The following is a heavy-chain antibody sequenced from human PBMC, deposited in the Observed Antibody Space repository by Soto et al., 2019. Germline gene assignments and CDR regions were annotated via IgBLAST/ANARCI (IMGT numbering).Heavy chain of an antibody. J-gene: IGHJ6*02. CDR1: NGSVSSGTYS. Sequence: TLSLTCTVSNGSVSSGTYSWSWVRQPPGKGLEWIGYIYYSGTTYYTPSLKSRLTMSMDRANDHFSLNLTSVTAADTAVYFCARGHYYYGMDVWGQGITVTVSS. V-gene: IGHV4-30-2*01. CDR3: ARGHYYYGMDV. CDR2: IYYSGTT.